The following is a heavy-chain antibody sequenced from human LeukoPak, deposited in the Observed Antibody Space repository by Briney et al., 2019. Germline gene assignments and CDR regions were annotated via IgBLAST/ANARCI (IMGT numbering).Heavy chain of an antibody. D-gene: IGHD2-15*01. CDR3: ARGGRYCSGGSCYTLLTFDY. J-gene: IGHJ4*02. V-gene: IGHV1-2*02. CDR1: GYTFTVYY. Sequence: ASVKVSCKASGYTFTVYYMHWVRQAPGQGLELMGWINPNSGGTNYAQKFQGRVTMTRDTSISTAYMELSRLRSDDTAVYYCARGGRYCSGGSCYTLLTFDYWGQGTLVTVSS. CDR2: INPNSGGT.